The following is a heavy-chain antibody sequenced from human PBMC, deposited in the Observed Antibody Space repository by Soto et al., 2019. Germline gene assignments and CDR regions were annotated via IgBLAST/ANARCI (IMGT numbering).Heavy chain of an antibody. J-gene: IGHJ4*02. Sequence: QVQLVESGGGVVQPGRSLRLSCEASGFTISSYAMHWVRRAPGKGLEWMAVMSYDGSNKYYADSVKGRFTISRDNSKNTLYLQMNSLRPEDTALYYCARDGGAYWGQGTLVIVSS. CDR2: MSYDGSNK. CDR3: ARDGGAY. V-gene: IGHV3-30-3*01. D-gene: IGHD3-16*01. CDR1: GFTISSYA.